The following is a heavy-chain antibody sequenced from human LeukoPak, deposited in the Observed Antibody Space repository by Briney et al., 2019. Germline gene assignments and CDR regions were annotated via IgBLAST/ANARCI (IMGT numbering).Heavy chain of an antibody. J-gene: IGHJ4*02. Sequence: ASVXXXXXXSXXTFTGYYXHWVRQAPGQGREWMGXINPNSGGTNYAQKFQGRVTITRDRSISKDYMELRRLRSDDTAVYYCARVYYYGSGSLSFDYWGQGTLVTVSS. CDR1: XXTFTGYY. CDR3: ARVYYYGSGSLSFDY. CDR2: INPNSGGT. V-gene: IGHV1-2*02. D-gene: IGHD3-10*01.